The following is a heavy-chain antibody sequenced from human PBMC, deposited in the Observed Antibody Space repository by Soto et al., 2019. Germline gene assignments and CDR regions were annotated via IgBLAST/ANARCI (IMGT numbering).Heavy chain of an antibody. CDR3: ARVDPAYWFDP. CDR2: IDPSDSYT. V-gene: IGHV5-10-1*01. CDR1: GYSFTSYW. Sequence: GESLKISCKGSGYSFTSYWISWVRQMPGKGLEWMGKIDPSDSYTNYSPSFQGHVTISADKSITTAYLQWSSLKASDTAMYYCARVDPAYWFDPWGQGTLVTVSS. J-gene: IGHJ5*02.